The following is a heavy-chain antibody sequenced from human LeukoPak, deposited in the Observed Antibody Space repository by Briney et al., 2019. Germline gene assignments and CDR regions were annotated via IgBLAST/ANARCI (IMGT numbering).Heavy chain of an antibody. CDR1: GFTFSSYG. CDR3: ARDQGYYYDSSDYEAFDY. V-gene: IGHV3-33*01. J-gene: IGHJ4*02. CDR2: IWYDGSNK. Sequence: PGGSLRLSWAASGFTFSSYGMHWVRQAPGKGLEWVAVIWYDGSNKYYADSVKGRFTISRDNSKNTLYLQMNSLRAEDTAVYYCARDQGYYYDSSDYEAFDYWGQGTLVTVPS. D-gene: IGHD3-22*01.